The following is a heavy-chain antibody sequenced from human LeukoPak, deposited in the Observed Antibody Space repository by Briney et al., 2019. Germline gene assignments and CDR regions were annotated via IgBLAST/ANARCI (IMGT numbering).Heavy chain of an antibody. CDR1: GFTLSTYE. Sequence: GGSLRLSCAASGFTLSTYEMHWVRQVTGKGLEGVSAIGLVGDTYYSGSVKGRFTISREDAKKSLYLQMNSLGAGDTAVYYCARELGQPGFWYFDLRGRGTLVTVSS. J-gene: IGHJ2*01. V-gene: IGHV3-13*01. CDR2: IGLVGDT. D-gene: IGHD7-27*01. CDR3: ARELGQPGFWYFDL.